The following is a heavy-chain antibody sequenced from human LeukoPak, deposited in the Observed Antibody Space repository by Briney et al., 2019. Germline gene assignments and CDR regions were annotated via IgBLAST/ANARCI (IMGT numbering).Heavy chain of an antibody. CDR2: MYVSGST. CDR1: GFSISNSY. D-gene: IGHD3-22*01. Sequence: KPSETLSLTCRVSGFSISNSYLSWVRQPAGKGLEWVGRMYVSGSTNYYPSPRSRVSMSIDSYKNQFSLRLSSVTAGDTTVYYCVRENYYDSSGYSEGMDVWGQGTPVTVS. CDR3: VRENYYDSSGYSEGMDV. J-gene: IGHJ6*02. V-gene: IGHV4-4*07.